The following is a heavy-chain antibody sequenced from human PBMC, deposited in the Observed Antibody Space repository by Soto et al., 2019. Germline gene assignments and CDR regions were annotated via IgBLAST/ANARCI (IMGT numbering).Heavy chain of an antibody. CDR2: ISAYNGNT. Sequence: ASVKVSCKASGYTFTSYGISWVRQAPGQGLEWMGWISAYNGNTNYAQKLQGRVTMTTDTSTSTAYMELRSLRSDDTAVYYCARVLESGCSSASCYAVWFDPWGQGPLVTVSS. V-gene: IGHV1-18*01. J-gene: IGHJ5*02. CDR3: ARVLESGCSSASCYAVWFDP. CDR1: GYTFTSYG. D-gene: IGHD2-2*01.